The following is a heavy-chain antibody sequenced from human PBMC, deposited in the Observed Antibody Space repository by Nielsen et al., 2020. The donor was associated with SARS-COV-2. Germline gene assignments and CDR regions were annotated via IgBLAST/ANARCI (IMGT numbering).Heavy chain of an antibody. CDR1: GFTVSSNY. CDR3: ARQTPSERWLQPVGGMDV. J-gene: IGHJ6*02. D-gene: IGHD5-24*01. Sequence: GRSLRLSCAASGFTVSSNYMSWVRQAPGKGLEWVSVIYSGGSTYYADSVKGRFTISRDNSKNTLYLQMNSLRAEDTAVYYCARQTPSERWLQPVGGMDVWGQGTTVTVSS. CDR2: IYSGGST. V-gene: IGHV3-53*01.